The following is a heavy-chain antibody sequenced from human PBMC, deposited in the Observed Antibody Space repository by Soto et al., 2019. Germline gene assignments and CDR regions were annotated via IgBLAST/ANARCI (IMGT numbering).Heavy chain of an antibody. V-gene: IGHV4-59*08. Sequence: SETLSLTCTVSGGSISSYYWSWIRQPPGKGLEWIGYIYYSGSTNYNPSLKSRFTISVDTSKNQFSLKLSSVTAADTAVYYCARSQYKYCSGGSCYDNWFDPWGQGTLVTVSS. CDR2: IYYSGST. D-gene: IGHD2-15*01. CDR1: GGSISSYY. J-gene: IGHJ5*02. CDR3: ARSQYKYCSGGSCYDNWFDP.